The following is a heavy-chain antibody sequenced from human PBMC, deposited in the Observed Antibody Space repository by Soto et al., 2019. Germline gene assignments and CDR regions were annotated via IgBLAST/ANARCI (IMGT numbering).Heavy chain of an antibody. CDR3: AREGAWYYDSSGNDY. CDR2: INSDGSST. V-gene: IGHV3-74*01. Sequence: VGSLRLSCAASGFTFSSYWMHWVRQAPGKVLVWVSRINSDGSSTSYADSVKVRFTISRDNAKNTLYLQMNSLRAEDTAVYYCAREGAWYYDSSGNDYWGQGTLVTVSS. CDR1: GFTFSSYW. D-gene: IGHD3-22*01. J-gene: IGHJ4*02.